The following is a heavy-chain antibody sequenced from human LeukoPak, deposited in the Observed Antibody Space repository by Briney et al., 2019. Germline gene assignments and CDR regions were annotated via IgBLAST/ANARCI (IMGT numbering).Heavy chain of an antibody. Sequence: GGSLRLSCAASGFTFSSYGMTWVRQAPGKGLEWVSLISLSDSIFYADSVKGRFTISRDNAKNSLYLQMNSLRAEDTAVYYCARDGRTVVPAAIPFDYWGQGTLVTVSS. CDR1: GFTFSSYG. CDR3: ARDGRTVVPAAIPFDY. CDR2: ISLSDSI. J-gene: IGHJ4*02. V-gene: IGHV3-21*01. D-gene: IGHD2-2*02.